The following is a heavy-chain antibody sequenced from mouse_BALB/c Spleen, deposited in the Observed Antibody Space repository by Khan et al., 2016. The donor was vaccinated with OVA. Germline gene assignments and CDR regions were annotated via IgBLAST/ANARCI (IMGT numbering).Heavy chain of an antibody. CDR1: GFTFTDYY. V-gene: IGHV7-3*02. Sequence: EVELVESGGGLVQTGGSLRLSCATSGFTFTDYYMSWVRQPPGKALEWLGFIRNKDNGYTIEYSASVKGRFTISRDNSQSILYLQMNTLRAEDSATYYGARDRWLLRAMDYWGQGTSVTVSS. J-gene: IGHJ4*01. D-gene: IGHD2-3*01. CDR3: ARDRWLLRAMDY. CDR2: IRNKDNGYTI.